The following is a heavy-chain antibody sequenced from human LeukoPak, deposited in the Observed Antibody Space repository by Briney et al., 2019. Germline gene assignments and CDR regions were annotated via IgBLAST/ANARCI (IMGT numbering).Heavy chain of an antibody. CDR1: GGSISSSNW. CDR3: AREVEYGSGSPIFDY. J-gene: IGHJ4*02. V-gene: IGHV4-4*02. CDR2: IYHSGST. D-gene: IGHD3-10*01. Sequence: SGTLSLTCAVSGGSISSSNWWSWVRQPPGKGLEWIGEIYHSGSTNYNPSLKSRVTISVDRSKNQFSLKLSSVTAADTAVYYCAREVEYGSGSPIFDYWGQGTLVTVSS.